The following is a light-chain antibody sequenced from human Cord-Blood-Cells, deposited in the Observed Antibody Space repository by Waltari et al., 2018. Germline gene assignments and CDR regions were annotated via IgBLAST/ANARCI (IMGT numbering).Light chain of an antibody. J-gene: IGLJ1*01. CDR2: EVS. V-gene: IGLV2-14*01. Sequence: QSALTQPASVSGSPGQSITISCTGTSSDVGGYNYVSWYQQHPGKAPKLMIYEVSNRPSGVSNRFSGSKSGNTASLTISGRQAEEEDDYYCSSYTSSSTLVFGTGTKVTVL. CDR1: SSDVGGYNY. CDR3: SSYTSSSTLV.